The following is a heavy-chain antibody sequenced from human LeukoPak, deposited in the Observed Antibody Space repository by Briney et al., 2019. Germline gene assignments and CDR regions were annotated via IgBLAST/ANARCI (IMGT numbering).Heavy chain of an antibody. CDR1: GGTFSSYA. D-gene: IGHD3-3*01. CDR3: ARGGEVTIFGVVTDYYYYYMDV. V-gene: IGHV1-69*05. J-gene: IGHJ6*03. Sequence: GSSVKVSCKASGGTFSSYAISWVRQAPEQGLEWMGGIIPIFGTANYAQKFQGRVTITTDESTSTAYMELSSLRSEDTAVYYCARGGEVTIFGVVTDYYYYYMDVWGKGTTVTVSS. CDR2: IIPIFGTA.